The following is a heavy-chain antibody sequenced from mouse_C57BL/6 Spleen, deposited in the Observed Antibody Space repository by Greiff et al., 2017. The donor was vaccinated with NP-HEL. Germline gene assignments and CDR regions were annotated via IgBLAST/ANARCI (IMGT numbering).Heavy chain of an antibody. CDR1: GFTFSDYG. CDR3: ARRSYDYAMDY. CDR2: ISSGSSTI. D-gene: IGHD1-1*01. V-gene: IGHV5-17*01. Sequence: EVKLVESGGGLVKPGGSLKLSCAASGFTFSDYGMHWVRQAPEKGLEWVAYISSGSSTIYYADTVKGRFTISRDNAKNTLFLQMTSLRSEDTAMYYCARRSYDYAMDYWGQGTSVTVSS. J-gene: IGHJ4*01.